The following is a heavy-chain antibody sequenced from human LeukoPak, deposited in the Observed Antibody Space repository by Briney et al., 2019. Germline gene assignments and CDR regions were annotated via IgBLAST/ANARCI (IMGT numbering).Heavy chain of an antibody. D-gene: IGHD1-7*01. V-gene: IGHV4-59*01. CDR2: IYYSVST. J-gene: IGHJ4*02. Sequence: SETLSLTCTVSCGSISIYYWSWIRQPPGKGLEWNGYIYYSVSTNYNPSLKSRVTISGDTSKNQFSLKLSSVTAADTAVYYCARGARDWNYSFDYWGQGTLVTVSS. CDR3: ARGARDWNYSFDY. CDR1: CGSISIYY.